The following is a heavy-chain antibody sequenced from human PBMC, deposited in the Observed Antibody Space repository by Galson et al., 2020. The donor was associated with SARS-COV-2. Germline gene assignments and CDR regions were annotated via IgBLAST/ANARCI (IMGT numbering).Heavy chain of an antibody. CDR2: IDWDDDK. J-gene: IGHJ3*02. Sequence: IDWDDDKYYSTSLKTRLTISKDTSKNQVVLTMTNMDPVDTATYYCARIYGPRAFDIWGQGTMVTVSS. CDR3: ARIYGPRAFDI. D-gene: IGHD3-10*01. V-gene: IGHV2-70*01.